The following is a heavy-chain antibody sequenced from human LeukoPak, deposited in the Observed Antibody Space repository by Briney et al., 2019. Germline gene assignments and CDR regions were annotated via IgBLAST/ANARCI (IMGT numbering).Heavy chain of an antibody. Sequence: GGSLRLSCAASGFTFSGYPIHWVRQAPGKGLEWVAVISYDGSNKYYADSVKGRFTISRDNSKNTLYLQMNSLRAEDTAVYYCARDPSYYYDSSGYYYYYYGMDVWGQGTTVTVSS. V-gene: IGHV3-30-3*01. CDR3: ARDPSYYYDSSGYYYYYYGMDV. J-gene: IGHJ6*02. CDR2: ISYDGSNK. CDR1: GFTFSGYP. D-gene: IGHD3-22*01.